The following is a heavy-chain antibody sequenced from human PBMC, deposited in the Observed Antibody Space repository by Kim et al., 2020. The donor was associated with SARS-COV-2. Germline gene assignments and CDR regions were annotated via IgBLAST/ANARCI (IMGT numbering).Heavy chain of an antibody. J-gene: IGHJ4*02. V-gene: IGHV3-9*01. CDR1: GFTFGDYA. Sequence: GGSLRLSCAASGFTFGDYAMHWVRQAPGKGLEWVSGISWNSGSIGYADSVKGRFTISRDNAKNSLYLQMNSLRAEDTALYYCAKGGSSTVAHFDYWGQGTLVTVSS. CDR2: ISWNSGSI. D-gene: IGHD6-6*01. CDR3: AKGGSSTVAHFDY.